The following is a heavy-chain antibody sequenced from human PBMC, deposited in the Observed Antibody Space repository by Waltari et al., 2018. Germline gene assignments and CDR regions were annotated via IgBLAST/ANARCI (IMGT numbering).Heavy chain of an antibody. CDR2: RWDDGSNK. CDR1: RLTFSRAG. Sequence: QVQLVESGGGVVQPGSSLRLSCAASRLTFSRAGTHWVRQAPGKGLEWVAGRWDDGSNKYYADSVKGRFTISRDNAKNTLYLQMNRLRGDDTAVYYCVRGFSTSPSSYWGQGALVTVSS. D-gene: IGHD2-2*01. V-gene: IGHV3-33*08. J-gene: IGHJ4*02. CDR3: VRGFSTSPSSY.